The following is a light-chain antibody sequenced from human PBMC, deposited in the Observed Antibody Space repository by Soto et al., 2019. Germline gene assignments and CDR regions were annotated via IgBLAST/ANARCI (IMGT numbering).Light chain of an antibody. CDR2: DAS. CDR1: QSVISDF. J-gene: IGKJ2*01. Sequence: EIVLTQSPGTLSLSPGETASLSCLASQSVISDFLAWHQQKSGQPPRLLIYDASRRATGIPARFSGGGSGTAFTLTISRVEPEDSAVYFCQQTFHSPRTFGQGTRLEIK. V-gene: IGKV3-20*01. CDR3: QQTFHSPRT.